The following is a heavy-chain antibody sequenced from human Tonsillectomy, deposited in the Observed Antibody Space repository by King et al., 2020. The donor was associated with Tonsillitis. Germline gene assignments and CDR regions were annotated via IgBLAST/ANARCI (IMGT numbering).Heavy chain of an antibody. CDR3: ARGPIVGLVAAPLCAFYI. CDR2: INQDGSEK. V-gene: IGHV3-7*04. CDR1: GFTFSSHW. D-gene: IGHD2-15*01. J-gene: IGHJ3*02. Sequence: QLVESGGGLVQPGGSLRLSCAASGFTFSSHWMTWVRQAPGKGLEWVANINQDGSEKYYVDSVKGRFTISRDNAKNLVYLQMNSLRAEDTAIYYCARGPIVGLVAAPLCAFYIWGQGTKVTVS.